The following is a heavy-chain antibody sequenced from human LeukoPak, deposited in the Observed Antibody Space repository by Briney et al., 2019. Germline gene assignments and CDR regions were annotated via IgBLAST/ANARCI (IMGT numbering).Heavy chain of an antibody. CDR3: AKRSQYSSGWYEPPFFDY. CDR2: ISGSGGST. V-gene: IGHV3-23*01. D-gene: IGHD6-19*01. Sequence: GGSPRLSCAASGFTFSSYAMSWVRQAPGKGLEWVSAISGSGGSTYYADSVKGRFTISRDNSKNTLYLQMNSLRAEDTAVYYCAKRSQYSSGWYEPPFFDYWGQGTLVTVSS. J-gene: IGHJ4*02. CDR1: GFTFSSYA.